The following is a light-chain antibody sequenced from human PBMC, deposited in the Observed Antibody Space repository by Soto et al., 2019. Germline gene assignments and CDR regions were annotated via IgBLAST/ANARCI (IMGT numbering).Light chain of an antibody. CDR1: QGISTY. J-gene: IGKJ1*01. CDR3: QQYNSYPWT. CDR2: TAS. Sequence: IQLTQSPSSLSASVGDRVTITCRASQGISTYLAWYQQKPGRAPKLLIYTASTLQSGVPSRFSGRGSGTDFTLTISSLQPEDFATYYCQQYNSYPWTFGQGTKVDVK. V-gene: IGKV1-9*01.